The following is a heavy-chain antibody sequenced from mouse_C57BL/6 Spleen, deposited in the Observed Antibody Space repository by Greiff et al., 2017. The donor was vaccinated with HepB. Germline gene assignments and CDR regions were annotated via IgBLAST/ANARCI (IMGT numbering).Heavy chain of an antibody. CDR1: GYAFSSSW. V-gene: IGHV1-82*01. D-gene: IGHD1-1*01. CDR3: AREDSTTVVAPAMDY. CDR2: IYPGDGDT. J-gene: IGHJ4*01. Sequence: VQLQQSGPELVKPGASVKISCKASGYAFSSSWMNWVKQRPGTGLEWIGRIYPGDGDTNYNGQFKGKATLTADKSTSTAYMQLSSLTSEDSAVYFCAREDSTTVVAPAMDYWGQGTSVTVSS.